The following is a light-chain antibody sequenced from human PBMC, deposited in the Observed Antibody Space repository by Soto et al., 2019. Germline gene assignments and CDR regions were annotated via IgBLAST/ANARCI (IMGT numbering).Light chain of an antibody. CDR1: NSDVGGYNY. Sequence: QSALTQPASVSGSPGQSITISCTGTNSDVGGYNYVSWYQQHPGKAPELMIYEVSHRPSGVSNRFSGSKSDNTASLTISGLQAEDEADYYCSSYTSLSTLSVFXTGTKGTVL. J-gene: IGLJ1*01. CDR2: EVS. CDR3: SSYTSLSTLSV. V-gene: IGLV2-14*01.